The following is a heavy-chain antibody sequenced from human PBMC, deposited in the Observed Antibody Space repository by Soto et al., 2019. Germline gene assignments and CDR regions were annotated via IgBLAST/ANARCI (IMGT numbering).Heavy chain of an antibody. D-gene: IGHD6-19*01. Sequence: SETLSLTCAVYGGSFSGYYWSWIRQPPGKGLEWIGEINHSGSTNYNPSLKSRVTISVDTSKNQFSLKLSSVTAADTAVYYCATAREGRGWYLSQDYWGQGTLVT. V-gene: IGHV4-34*01. CDR1: GGSFSGYY. CDR3: ATAREGRGWYLSQDY. CDR2: INHSGST. J-gene: IGHJ4*02.